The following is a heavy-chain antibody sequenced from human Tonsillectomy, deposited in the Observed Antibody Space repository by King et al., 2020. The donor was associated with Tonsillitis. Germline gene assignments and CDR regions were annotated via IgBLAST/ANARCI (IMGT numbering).Heavy chain of an antibody. Sequence: VQLVESGGGVVQPGRSLRLSCSASGFTFSKYALNWVRHAPGKGLEWVSIISYDGFKKYYADSVKGRFTISRDKSKNTILLQMNSLRPEDTAVYYCARDRPPDQYPYSYYYFYHMDVWGKGTTVTVSS. D-gene: IGHD2-15*01. J-gene: IGHJ6*04. CDR3: ARDRPPDQYPYSYYYFYHMDV. CDR1: GFTFSKYA. V-gene: IGHV3-30-3*01. CDR2: ISYDGFKK.